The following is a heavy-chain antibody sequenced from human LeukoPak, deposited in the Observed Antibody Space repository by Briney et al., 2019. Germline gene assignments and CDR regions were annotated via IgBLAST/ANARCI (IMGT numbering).Heavy chain of an antibody. D-gene: IGHD2-2*01. Sequence: PGGSLRLSCAASGFTVSSNYMSWVRQAPGKGLGWVSVIYSGGSTYYADSVKGRFTISRDNSKNTLYLQMNSLRAEDTAVYYCARAVVVPARYYFDYWGQGTLVTVSS. CDR1: GFTVSSNY. J-gene: IGHJ4*02. CDR2: IYSGGST. CDR3: ARAVVVPARYYFDY. V-gene: IGHV3-53*01.